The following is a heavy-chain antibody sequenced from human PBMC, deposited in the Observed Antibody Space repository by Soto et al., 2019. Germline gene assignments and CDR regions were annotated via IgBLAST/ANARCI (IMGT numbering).Heavy chain of an antibody. J-gene: IGHJ4*02. D-gene: IGHD5-12*01. V-gene: IGHV4-59*08. Sequence: SETLSLTCTVSGGSISSYYWSWIRQPPGKGLEWIGYIYYSGSTNYNPSLKSRVTISVDTSKNQFSLKLSSVTAADTAVYYCVRHQPSGSVMIFDYWSQGTLVTVSS. CDR3: VRHQPSGSVMIFDY. CDR2: IYYSGST. CDR1: GGSISSYY.